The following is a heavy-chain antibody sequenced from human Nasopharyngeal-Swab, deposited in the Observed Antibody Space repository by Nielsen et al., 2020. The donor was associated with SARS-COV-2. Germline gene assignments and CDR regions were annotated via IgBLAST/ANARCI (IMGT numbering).Heavy chain of an antibody. D-gene: IGHD2-2*01. V-gene: IGHV4-34*01. CDR3: ASGVLPAASPRGYYYYYYMDV. CDR2: INHSGST. CDR1: GGSFSGYY. Sequence: SETLSLTCAVYGGSFSGYYWSWIRQPAGKGLEWIGEINHSGSTNYNPSLKSRVTISVDTSKNQFSLKLSSVTAADTSVYYCASGVLPAASPRGYYYYYYMDVWGKGTTVIVSS. J-gene: IGHJ6*03.